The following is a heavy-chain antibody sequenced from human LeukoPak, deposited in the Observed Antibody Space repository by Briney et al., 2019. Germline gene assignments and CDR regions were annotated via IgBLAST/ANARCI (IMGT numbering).Heavy chain of an antibody. Sequence: ASVKVPCKASGYTFTSYDINWVRQATGQGLEWMGWMNPNSGNTGYAQKFQGRVTMTRNTSISTAYMELSSLRSEDTAVYYCARGNGILPGAWYNWNDFWGQGTLVTVSS. CDR2: MNPNSGNT. D-gene: IGHD1-14*01. CDR1: GYTFTSYD. J-gene: IGHJ5*01. V-gene: IGHV1-8*01. CDR3: ARGNGILPGAWYNWNDF.